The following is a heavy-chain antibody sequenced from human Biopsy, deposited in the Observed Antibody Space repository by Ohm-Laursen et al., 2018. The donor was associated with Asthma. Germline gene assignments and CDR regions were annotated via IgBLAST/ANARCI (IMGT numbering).Heavy chain of an antibody. CDR1: GFTFGDYW. J-gene: IGHJ4*02. CDR2: ISFDGSNK. V-gene: IGHV3-30*18. D-gene: IGHD1-26*01. CDR3: GKEVFRGWELRRGHEN. Sequence: SLRLSCAASGFTFGDYWMSWVRQVPGKGLEWVAVISFDGSNKYYADSVKGRFTISRDNSKNTLYMQMNSLRAEDTAVYYCGKEVFRGWELRRGHENWGQGTLVTVSS.